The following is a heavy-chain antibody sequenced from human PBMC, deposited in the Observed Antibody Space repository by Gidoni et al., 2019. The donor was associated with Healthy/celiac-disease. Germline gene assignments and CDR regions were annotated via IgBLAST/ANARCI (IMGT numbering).Heavy chain of an antibody. CDR2: IRGSGGST. V-gene: IGHV3-23*01. J-gene: IGHJ1*01. D-gene: IGHD3-22*01. CDR1: GFTLSSYA. Sequence: EVQLLESGGGLVQPGGSLRLSCAASGFTLSSYAMGWVRQAPGKGPEWGSAIRGSGGSTDYADSVKGRFTISRDNSKNTLYLQMTSLRAEDTAVYYCAKDTDYYDSSGYYFQHWGQGTLVTVSS. CDR3: AKDTDYYDSSGYYFQH.